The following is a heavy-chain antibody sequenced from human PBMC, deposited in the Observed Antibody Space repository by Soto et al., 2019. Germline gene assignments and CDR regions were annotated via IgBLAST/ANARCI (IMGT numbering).Heavy chain of an antibody. CDR3: ARQYPSSSRHFDH. V-gene: IGHV3-21*01. CDR2: ISSSSSYI. D-gene: IGHD6-6*01. Sequence: EVELVESGGGLVKPGGSLRLSCAASGFTFRIYNMIWVRQAPGKGLEWVSFISSSSSYIYYADSVKGRFTISRDNAKNSLYLQMNSLRAEDTVVYYCARQYPSSSRHFDHWGQGSRVIVSS. J-gene: IGHJ4*02. CDR1: GFTFRIYN.